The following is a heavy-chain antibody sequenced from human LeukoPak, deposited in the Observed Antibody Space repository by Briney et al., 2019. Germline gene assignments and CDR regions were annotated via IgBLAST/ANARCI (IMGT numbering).Heavy chain of an antibody. CDR3: ARVDYTDEGWGY. V-gene: IGHV3-7*01. Sequence: GGSLRLSCAASGFTFSSYAMSWVRQAHGKGLEWVANIDQDGGNKNYVDSVRGRFTISRDDARNSLFLQMNSLRAEDTAMYYCARVDYTDEGWGYWGQGTLVTVSS. D-gene: IGHD4-11*01. J-gene: IGHJ4*02. CDR1: GFTFSSYA. CDR2: IDQDGGNK.